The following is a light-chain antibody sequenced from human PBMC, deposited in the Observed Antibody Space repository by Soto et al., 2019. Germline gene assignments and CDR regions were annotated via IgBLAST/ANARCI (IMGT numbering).Light chain of an antibody. Sequence: DIQMTQSPSTLSASVGDRVTITCRASQSISNWLAWYQQRPGKAPKLLLYDASSLQSGVPSRFSGGRSGTEFTLPISSLQADDFATCYCHQYATSSRTFGHGTKLEI. J-gene: IGKJ2*01. CDR3: HQYATSSRT. CDR1: QSISNW. V-gene: IGKV1-5*01. CDR2: DAS.